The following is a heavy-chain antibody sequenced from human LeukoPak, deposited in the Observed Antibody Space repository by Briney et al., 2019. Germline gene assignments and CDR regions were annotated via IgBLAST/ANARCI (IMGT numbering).Heavy chain of an antibody. CDR3: AKKNSFGSGAGDPLDV. CDR2: ISYDGSLK. J-gene: IGHJ3*01. D-gene: IGHD3-10*01. Sequence: GRSLRLSCVASGFSFSNFGMHWVRQAPGKGLEWMAVISYDGSLKYYLDSVKGRFTMSRDISKNTLYLQMDSLRVEDTAVYYCAKKNSFGSGAGDPLDVWGHGTLVTVSS. V-gene: IGHV3-30*18. CDR1: GFSFSNFG.